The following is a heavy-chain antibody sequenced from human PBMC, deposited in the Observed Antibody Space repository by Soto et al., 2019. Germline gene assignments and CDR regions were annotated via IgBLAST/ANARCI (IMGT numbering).Heavy chain of an antibody. V-gene: IGHV3-23*01. CDR2: ISGSGGST. J-gene: IGHJ4*02. Sequence: GSLSLSCAASGFTFSIFAMSWVRQSPGKGLEWVSTISGSGGSTYYADAVKGRFTISRDNSMGTLYLQMKSLRVEDTAIYYCAKEVSLGSTVDLGYWGQGALVTVSS. D-gene: IGHD7-27*01. CDR3: AKEVSLGSTVDLGY. CDR1: GFTFSIFA.